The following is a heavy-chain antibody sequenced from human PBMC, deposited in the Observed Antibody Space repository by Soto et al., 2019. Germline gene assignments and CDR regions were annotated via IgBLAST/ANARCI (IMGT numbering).Heavy chain of an antibody. CDR3: VAELYSGGGCCSFDF. CDR1: GYTYSNSA. CDR2: IIVASGRT. Sequence: SVKVSCKTSGYTYSNSAVQWVRQARGQPLEWIGWIIVASGRTNYAREVQERVTISRDTSTSTAYMELSGLRSEDTAVYYCVAELYSGGGCCSFDFWGQGTMVTVS. V-gene: IGHV1-58*01. J-gene: IGHJ3*01. D-gene: IGHD2-21*02.